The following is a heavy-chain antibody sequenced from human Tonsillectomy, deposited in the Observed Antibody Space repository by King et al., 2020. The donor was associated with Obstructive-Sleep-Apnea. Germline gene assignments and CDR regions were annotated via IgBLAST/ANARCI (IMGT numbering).Heavy chain of an antibody. CDR3: ARSNSPPHSAFYYYAMDV. D-gene: IGHD2/OR15-2a*01. J-gene: IGHJ6*02. V-gene: IGHV5-51*01. CDR2: IYPGDSDT. Sequence: VQLVQSGAEVKKPGESLRISCQGSGYSFSGYWIGWVRQMPGKGLEWMGIIYPGDSDTRYSPSFQGQVTISADKSISTAYLQWSSLKASDTAMYFCARSNSPPHSAFYYYAMDVWGQGTTVTVSS. CDR1: GYSFSGYW.